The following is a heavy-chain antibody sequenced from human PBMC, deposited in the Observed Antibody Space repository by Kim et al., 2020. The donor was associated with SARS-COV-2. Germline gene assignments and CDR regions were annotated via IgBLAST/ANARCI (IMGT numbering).Heavy chain of an antibody. D-gene: IGHD3-10*01. CDR2: IIAGNGNT. CDR3: AFQDSGSMQIDF. J-gene: IGHJ4*02. V-gene: IGHV1-3*01. Sequence: ASVKVSCKASGYTFTSYAMHWVRQAPGQRLEYMGWIIAGNGNTKYSQKFQGRVTITRDTSASTAYLELSSLTSEDTTVYYCAFQDSGSMQIDFWGQGTLVTVSS. CDR1: GYTFTSYA.